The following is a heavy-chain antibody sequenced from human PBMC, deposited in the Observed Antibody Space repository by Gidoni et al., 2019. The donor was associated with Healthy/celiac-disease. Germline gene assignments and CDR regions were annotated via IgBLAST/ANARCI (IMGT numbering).Heavy chain of an antibody. D-gene: IGHD3-10*01. Sequence: EVQLVESGGGLVKPGGSLRLSCAASGFTFSNAWMSWVRQAPGKGLEWVGRIKSKTDGGTTDYAAPVKGRFTISRDDSKNTLYLQMNSLKTEDTAVYYCTTTNMVWGVIIPYYYYGMDVWGQGTTVTVSS. CDR3: TTTNMVWGVIIPYYYYGMDV. J-gene: IGHJ6*02. V-gene: IGHV3-15*01. CDR1: GFTFSNAW. CDR2: IKSKTDGGTT.